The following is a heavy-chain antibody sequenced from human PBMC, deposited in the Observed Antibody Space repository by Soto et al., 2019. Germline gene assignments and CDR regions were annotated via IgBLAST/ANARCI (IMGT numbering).Heavy chain of an antibody. CDR2: INAGTGDT. J-gene: IGHJ6*02. CDR3: ARAPRSSGYYHYAMDV. CDR1: GYTFSNYA. Sequence: QVQLVQSGAEVKKPGASVTVSCEASGYTFSNYAIHWVRQAPGQRLEWMAWINAGTGDTKYSQNFQGRVTITRDTYASTAYMDLIILRSEDTAVYYCARAPRSSGYYHYAMDVWCQGTTVTVS. D-gene: IGHD3-9*01. V-gene: IGHV1-3*01.